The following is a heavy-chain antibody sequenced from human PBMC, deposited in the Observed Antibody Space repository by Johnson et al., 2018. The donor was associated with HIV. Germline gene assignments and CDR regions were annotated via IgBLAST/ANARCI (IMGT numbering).Heavy chain of an antibody. CDR2: IRYDGSNK. V-gene: IGHV3-30*02. Sequence: GGSLRLSCAASGFTFSSYGMHWVRQAPGKGLEWVAFIRYDGSNKYYADSVKGRFTISRDNAKNSLYLQMNSLRAEDTAVYYCAKASGNGYYVDAFDIWGQGTRVTVSS. CDR1: GFTFSSYG. D-gene: IGHD3-3*01. CDR3: AKASGNGYYVDAFDI. J-gene: IGHJ3*02.